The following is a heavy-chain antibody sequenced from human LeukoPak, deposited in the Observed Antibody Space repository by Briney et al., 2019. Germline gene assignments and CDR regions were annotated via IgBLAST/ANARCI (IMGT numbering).Heavy chain of an antibody. CDR3: ARGRRNIWESYLLN. D-gene: IGHD3-16*02. CDR1: GYTFTGYY. J-gene: IGHJ4*02. CDR2: INPNSGGT. Sequence: ASVTVSCKASGYTFTGYYIHWVRQAPGQGLEWMGWINPNSGGTNYAQNFQGRVTMTRDTSIRTAYMELSRLRSDDTAVYYCARGRRNIWESYLLNWGQGTLVTVSS. V-gene: IGHV1-2*02.